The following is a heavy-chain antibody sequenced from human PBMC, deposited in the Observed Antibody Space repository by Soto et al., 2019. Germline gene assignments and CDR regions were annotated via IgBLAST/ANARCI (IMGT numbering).Heavy chain of an antibody. Sequence: SETLSLTCAAYGGSFSGHYWSWIRQPPGKGLEWIGEINHVGSTNCNPSLRSRVTISVDTSKNQFSLKLNSVTAADTAVYYCARGGYGYCSSSTCLGVVRFDSWGQGTLVTVSS. J-gene: IGHJ5*01. CDR3: ARGGYGYCSSSTCLGVVRFDS. CDR2: INHVGST. CDR1: GGSFSGHY. V-gene: IGHV4-34*01. D-gene: IGHD2-2*01.